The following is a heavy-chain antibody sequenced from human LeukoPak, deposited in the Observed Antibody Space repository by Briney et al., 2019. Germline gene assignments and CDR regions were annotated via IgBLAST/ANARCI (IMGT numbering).Heavy chain of an antibody. Sequence: ASVKVSCKASGYTFTSYGISWVRQAPGQGLEWMGWISAYNGNTNYAQKLQGRVTMTTDTSTSTAYMELRSLRSDDTAVYYCARDSPRFDILTGYSLYYFDYWGQGTLVTVSS. CDR1: GYTFTSYG. J-gene: IGHJ4*02. CDR3: ARDSPRFDILTGYSLYYFDY. V-gene: IGHV1-18*01. D-gene: IGHD3-9*01. CDR2: ISAYNGNT.